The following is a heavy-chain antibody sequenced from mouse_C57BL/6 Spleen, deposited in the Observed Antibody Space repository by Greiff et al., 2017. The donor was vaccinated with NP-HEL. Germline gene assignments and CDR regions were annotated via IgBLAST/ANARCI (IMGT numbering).Heavy chain of an antibody. J-gene: IGHJ4*01. D-gene: IGHD2-1*01. Sequence: DVHLVESGGGLVKPGGSLKLSCAASGFTFSSYAMSWVRQTPEKRLEWVATISDGGSYTYYPDNVKGRFTISRDNAKNNLYLQMSHLKSEDTAMYYCARIYYGNPYYAMDYWGQGTSVTVSS. CDR1: GFTFSSYA. V-gene: IGHV5-4*01. CDR3: ARIYYGNPYYAMDY. CDR2: ISDGGSYT.